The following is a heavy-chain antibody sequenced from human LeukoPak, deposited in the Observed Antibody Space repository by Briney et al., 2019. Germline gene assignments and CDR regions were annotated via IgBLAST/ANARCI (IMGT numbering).Heavy chain of an antibody. CDR2: TRKDISHQ. Sequence: AGGSQTLSCAASGFSLSEFVMSWVHQAPGKGLEWVALTRKDISHQYYGDSVKGRFIISRDNSRNTLYLQMNSLRAEDTAVYYCAKGLSKWGNFDHWGQGSLVTVSS. CDR3: AKGLSKWGNFDH. V-gene: IGHV3-30*02. J-gene: IGHJ4*02. D-gene: IGHD7-27*01. CDR1: GFSLSEFV.